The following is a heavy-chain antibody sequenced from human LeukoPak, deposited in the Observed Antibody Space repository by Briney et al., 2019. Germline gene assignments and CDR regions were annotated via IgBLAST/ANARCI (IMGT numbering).Heavy chain of an antibody. Sequence: SETLSLTCTVSGGSISSSSYYWGWIRQPPGKGLEWIGSIYYSGSSYYNPSLKSRVIISVDTSKNQFSLKLSSETAADTAVYYCARHVGSGSYFDYWGQGTLVTVSS. CDR1: GGSISSSSYY. J-gene: IGHJ4*02. D-gene: IGHD3-22*01. V-gene: IGHV4-39*01. CDR2: IYYSGSS. CDR3: ARHVGSGSYFDY.